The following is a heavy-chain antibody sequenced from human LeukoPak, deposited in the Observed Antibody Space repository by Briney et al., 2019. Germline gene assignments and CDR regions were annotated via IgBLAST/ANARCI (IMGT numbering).Heavy chain of an antibody. D-gene: IGHD1-1*01. Sequence: ASETLSLTCTVSGGSITNSYWNWLRQSPGKGLERIGYINYRGSTNYNPSLKSRVTISVDTSKNQFSLKLSSVTAADTAVYFCERDPLSTSDFDIWGQGTMVTVSS. CDR2: INYRGST. CDR1: GGSITNSY. CDR3: ERDPLSTSDFDI. V-gene: IGHV4-59*01. J-gene: IGHJ3*02.